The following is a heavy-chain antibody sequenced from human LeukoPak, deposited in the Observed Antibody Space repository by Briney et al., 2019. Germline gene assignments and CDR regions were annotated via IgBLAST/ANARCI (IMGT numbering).Heavy chain of an antibody. D-gene: IGHD3-10*01. Sequence: GESLKISCKGSGYNFGTRWVAWVRQMPGKGLEWMGIIYPDGSDARYSPSFQGQVTISADKSINTAYLQWSSLKASDTAIYFCARGAYGSGSYYNYYGMDVWGQGTTVTVSS. V-gene: IGHV5-51*01. CDR2: IYPDGSDA. CDR1: GYNFGTRW. J-gene: IGHJ6*02. CDR3: ARGAYGSGSYYNYYGMDV.